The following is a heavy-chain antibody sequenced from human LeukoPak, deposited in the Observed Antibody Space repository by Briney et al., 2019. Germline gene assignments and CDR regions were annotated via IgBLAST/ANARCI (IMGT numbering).Heavy chain of an antibody. Sequence: GGSLRLSCAASGFTFSSYSLNWVRQAPGKGLEWVSSISSGSDYIYYADSVKGRFTISRDNAKNSLYLQMNSLRAEDTAVYYCARAQQGPLDYWGQGTLVTVSS. CDR1: GFTFSSYS. CDR2: ISSGSDYI. J-gene: IGHJ4*02. V-gene: IGHV3-21*06. CDR3: ARAQQGPLDY.